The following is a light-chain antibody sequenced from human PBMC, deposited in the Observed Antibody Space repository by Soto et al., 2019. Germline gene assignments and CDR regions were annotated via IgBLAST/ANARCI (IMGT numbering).Light chain of an antibody. V-gene: IGKV1-39*01. CDR3: QQSYIMPWT. J-gene: IGKJ1*01. CDR1: QSIDSY. Sequence: DIPMTQSPSSLSASVGDRVTITFRASQSIDSYLNWYQQKPGRAPKVLIYGASSLQSGVPSRFSGSGSGTDFTLTINSLQPEDFATYHCQQSYIMPWTFGQGTKVDNK. CDR2: GAS.